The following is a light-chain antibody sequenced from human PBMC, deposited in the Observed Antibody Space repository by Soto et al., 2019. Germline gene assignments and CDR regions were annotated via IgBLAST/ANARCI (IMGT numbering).Light chain of an antibody. Sequence: DLQMTQSPSTLSASVGDRVAITCRASQSFSHWLAWYQQKPGEAPKLLIYDTSNLESGVPSRFSGSSSGTEFTLTISSLQPDDFATYYCHQYNSFSTFGHGTKVEVK. J-gene: IGKJ1*01. CDR3: HQYNSFST. CDR2: DTS. V-gene: IGKV1-5*01. CDR1: QSFSHW.